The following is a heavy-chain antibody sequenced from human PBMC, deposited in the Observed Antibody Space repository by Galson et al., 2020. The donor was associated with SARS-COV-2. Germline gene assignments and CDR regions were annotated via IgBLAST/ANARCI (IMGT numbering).Heavy chain of an antibody. CDR2: ISAYNGNT. J-gene: IGHJ6*02. Sequence: ASVTVSCKASGYTFTSYGISWVRQAPGQGLEWMGWISAYNGNTNYAQKLQGRVTMTTDTSTSTAYMELRSLRSDDTAVYYCARVPYSGSYYDVPYYGMDVWGQGTTVTVSS. D-gene: IGHD1-26*01. CDR1: GYTFTSYG. V-gene: IGHV1-18*01. CDR3: ARVPYSGSYYDVPYYGMDV.